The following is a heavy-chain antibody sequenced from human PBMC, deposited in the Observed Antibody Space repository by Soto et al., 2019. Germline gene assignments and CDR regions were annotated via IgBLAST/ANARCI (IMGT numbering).Heavy chain of an antibody. D-gene: IGHD3-22*01. CDR3: AIGVYYYDSSGYYYGAHFDY. CDR2: IYYSGST. V-gene: IGHV4-31*03. J-gene: IGHJ4*02. Sequence: SETLSLTCTVSGGSISSGGYYWSWIRQHPGKGLEWIGYIYYSGSTYYNPSLKSRVTISVDTSKNQFSLKLSSVTAADTAVYYCAIGVYYYDSSGYYYGAHFDYWGQGTLVTVSS. CDR1: GGSISSGGYY.